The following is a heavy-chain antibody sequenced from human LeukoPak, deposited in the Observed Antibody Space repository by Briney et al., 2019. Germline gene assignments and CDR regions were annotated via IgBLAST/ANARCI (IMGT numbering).Heavy chain of an antibody. Sequence: GRSLRLSCAASGFTFSSYGMHWVRQAPGKGLEWVAVIWYDGSNKHYADSVKGRFTISRDNSKNTLYLQMNSLRAEDTAVYYCAKSDSSGSPFDYWGQGTLVTVSS. J-gene: IGHJ4*02. D-gene: IGHD3-22*01. CDR3: AKSDSSGSPFDY. CDR1: GFTFSSYG. CDR2: IWYDGSNK. V-gene: IGHV3-33*06.